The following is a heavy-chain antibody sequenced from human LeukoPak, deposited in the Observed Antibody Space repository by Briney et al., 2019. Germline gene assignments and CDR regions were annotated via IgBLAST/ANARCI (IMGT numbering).Heavy chain of an antibody. Sequence: RGESLKISCKGSGYSFTSYWIGWVRQMPGKGLEWMGIIYPGVSDTRYSPSFQGQVTISADKSISTAYLQWSSLKASDTAMYYCARQARSSGSYPDYWGQGTLVTVSS. CDR3: ARQARSSGSYPDY. CDR2: IYPGVSDT. J-gene: IGHJ4*02. CDR1: GYSFTSYW. D-gene: IGHD3-10*01. V-gene: IGHV5-51*01.